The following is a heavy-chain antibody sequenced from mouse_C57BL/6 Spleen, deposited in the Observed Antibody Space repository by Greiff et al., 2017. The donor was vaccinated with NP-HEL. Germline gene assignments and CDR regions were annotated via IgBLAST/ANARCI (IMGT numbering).Heavy chain of an antibody. V-gene: IGHV1-76*01. CDR2: IYPGSGNT. D-gene: IGHD1-1*01. Sequence: VQLQQSGAELVKPGASVKLSCKASVYTFTDYYINWVKQRPGQGLEWIARIYPGSGNTYYNEKFKSKATLTAEKSSSTAYMQLSSLTSEDSAVYFCARGKNYYGSSSHWYFDVWGTGTTVTVSS. J-gene: IGHJ1*03. CDR3: ARGKNYYGSSSHWYFDV. CDR1: VYTFTDYY.